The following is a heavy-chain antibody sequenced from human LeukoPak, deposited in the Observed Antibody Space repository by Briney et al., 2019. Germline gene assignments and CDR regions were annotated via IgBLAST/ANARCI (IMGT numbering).Heavy chain of an antibody. CDR2: IKQDGSEK. J-gene: IGHJ4*02. CDR1: GFTFSTYW. CDR3: ARDSAGNDY. V-gene: IGHV3-7*01. Sequence: PGGSLRLSCEASGFTFSTYWMSWVRQAPGKGLEWVANIKQDGSEKYYVDSVKGRFTFSRDNAKNSLYLQMNSLRAEDTAMYYCARDSAGNDYWGQGTLVTVSS. D-gene: IGHD6-13*01.